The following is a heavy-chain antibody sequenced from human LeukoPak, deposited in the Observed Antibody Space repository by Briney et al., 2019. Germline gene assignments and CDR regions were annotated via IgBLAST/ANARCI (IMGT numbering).Heavy chain of an antibody. CDR3: ARGLSKLLWFGELSNYFDY. CDR2: INHSGST. D-gene: IGHD3-10*01. V-gene: IGHV4-34*01. J-gene: IGHJ4*02. Sequence: SETLSLTCAVYGGSFSGYYWSWIRQPPGKGLEWIGEINHSGSTNYNPSLKSRVTISVDTSENQFSLKLSSVTAADTAVYYCARGLSKLLWFGELSNYFDYWGQGTLVTVSS. CDR1: GGSFSGYY.